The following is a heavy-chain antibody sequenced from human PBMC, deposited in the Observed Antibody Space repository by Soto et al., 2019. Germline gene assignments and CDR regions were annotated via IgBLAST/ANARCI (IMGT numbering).Heavy chain of an antibody. J-gene: IGHJ4*02. CDR3: ARRAAMVRSFDY. V-gene: IGHV4-39*01. Sequence: LCLTMTVSGVTIGNFGGRWGMKHQPPGKGLEWIGSIYYSGSTYYNPSLKSRVTISVDTSKNQFSLKLSSVTAADTAVYYCARRAAMVRSFDYWGQGTLVTVSS. CDR2: IYYSGST. D-gene: IGHD5-18*01. CDR1: GVTIGNFGGR.